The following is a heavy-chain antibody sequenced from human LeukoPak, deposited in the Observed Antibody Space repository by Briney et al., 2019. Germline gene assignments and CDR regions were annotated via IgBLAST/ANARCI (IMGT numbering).Heavy chain of an antibody. V-gene: IGHV4/OR15-8*01. CDR3: ATAPILRGEGGEHYKYGMDV. CDR1: VGSISSGNW. D-gene: IGHD2-2*02. Sequence: SETLSLTCGVSVGSISSGNWWSWVRQSPGKGLEWIGETYHNGTPNYNPSLKSRVTISADTFKNHFSLKLTSVTAADTAVYYCATAPILRGEGGEHYKYGMDVWGQGTTVIVSS. CDR2: TYHNGTP. J-gene: IGHJ6*02.